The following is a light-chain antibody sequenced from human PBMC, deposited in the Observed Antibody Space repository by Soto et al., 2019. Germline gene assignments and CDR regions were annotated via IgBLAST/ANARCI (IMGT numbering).Light chain of an antibody. Sequence: QSVLTQPASVSGSAGQSITISCTGTSSDVGGYNYVSWYKQHPRKAPKLMIYEVSNRPSGVSNRFSGSKSGNTASLTISGLQAEDEADYYCSSYTTNITPVVFGGGTKLTVL. CDR3: SSYTTNITPVV. V-gene: IGLV2-14*01. CDR1: SSDVGGYNY. J-gene: IGLJ2*01. CDR2: EVS.